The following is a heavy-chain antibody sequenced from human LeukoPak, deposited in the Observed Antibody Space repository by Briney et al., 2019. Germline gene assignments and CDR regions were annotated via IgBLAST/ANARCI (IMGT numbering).Heavy chain of an antibody. D-gene: IGHD6-19*01. CDR2: IYSGGRT. J-gene: IGHJ4*02. CDR3: ASLVGGSGWTGYYFDY. V-gene: IGHV3-53*01. Sequence: PGGSLRLSCAASGFIVSSNYMSWVRQAPGKGLEWVSVIYSGGRTYYADSVKGRFTISRDISKNTLYLQMNSLRAEDTAVYYCASLVGGSGWTGYYFDYWGQGTLVTVSS. CDR1: GFIVSSNY.